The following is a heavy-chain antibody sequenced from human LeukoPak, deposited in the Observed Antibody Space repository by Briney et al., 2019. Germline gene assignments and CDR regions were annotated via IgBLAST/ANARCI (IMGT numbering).Heavy chain of an antibody. D-gene: IGHD3-10*01. CDR3: ASLFGEQGNYYYYGMDV. Sequence: QPGRSLRLSCAASGFTVSSNYMSWVRQAPGKGLEWVSVIYSGGSTYYADSVKGRFTISRDNSKNTLYLQMNSLRAEDTAVYYCASLFGEQGNYYYYGMDVWGQGTTVTVSS. V-gene: IGHV3-66*01. J-gene: IGHJ6*02. CDR2: IYSGGST. CDR1: GFTVSSNY.